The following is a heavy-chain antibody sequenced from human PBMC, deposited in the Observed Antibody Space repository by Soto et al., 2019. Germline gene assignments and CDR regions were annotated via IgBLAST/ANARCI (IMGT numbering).Heavy chain of an antibody. D-gene: IGHD6-19*01. CDR3: AKGGRQWLVTSDFNY. CDR2: VSHDGRNT. V-gene: IGHV3-30*18. Sequence: VQLVESGGGVVQPGRSLRLSCAASGFTFSDYAMHWVRQAPGKGLEWVAVVSHDGRNTHYADSVKGRFTIARDSSKNTVSLEMTSLRAEDTAVYYLAKGGRQWLVTSDFNYWGQGALVTVSS. CDR1: GFTFSDYA. J-gene: IGHJ4*02.